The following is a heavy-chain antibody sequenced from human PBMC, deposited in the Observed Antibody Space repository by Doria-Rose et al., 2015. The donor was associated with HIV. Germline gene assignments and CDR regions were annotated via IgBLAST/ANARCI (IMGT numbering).Heavy chain of an antibody. Sequence: VTLKESGPVLVKPTETLTLTCTVSGVSLSSPGMGVSWIRQPPGKALEWLANIFTDDERSYKTSLKSRLTISRRTSKSQVVLTMTDMDPVDTATYYCARIKSSRWYHKYYFDFWGQGTPVIVSA. D-gene: IGHD6-13*01. V-gene: IGHV2-26*01. CDR2: IFTDDER. CDR3: ARIKSSRWYHKYYFDF. J-gene: IGHJ4*02. CDR1: GVSLSSPGMG.